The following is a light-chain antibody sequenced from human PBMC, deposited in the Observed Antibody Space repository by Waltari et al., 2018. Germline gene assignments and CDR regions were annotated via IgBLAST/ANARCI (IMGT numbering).Light chain of an antibody. Sequence: IVMTHAPDSRPVSRGKRATTTGKSSWSVLYSSNNKNYLAWYQQKPGQPPKVLIYWASTRESGVPDRFSGSGSGTDFSLTISSLQAEDVAVYYCQQYYSLPITFGQGTRLEIK. J-gene: IGKJ5*01. CDR3: QQYYSLPIT. V-gene: IGKV4-1*01. CDR2: WAS. CDR1: WSVLYSSNNKNY.